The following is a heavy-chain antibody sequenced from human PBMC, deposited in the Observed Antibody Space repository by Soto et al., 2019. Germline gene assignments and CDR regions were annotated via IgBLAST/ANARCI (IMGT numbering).Heavy chain of an antibody. V-gene: IGHV1-18*01. CDR1: GYGFTTYG. CDR3: ARGRYGDY. J-gene: IGHJ4*02. Sequence: QVHLVQSGAEVKKPGASVKVSCKGSGYGFTTYGITWVRQAPGQGLEWMAWISAPNGNTNYAQKLQGRVTVTRDTSTSTAYMELRTLRSDATAVYSSARGRYGDYWGQGALVTVSS. D-gene: IGHD1-1*01. CDR2: ISAPNGNT.